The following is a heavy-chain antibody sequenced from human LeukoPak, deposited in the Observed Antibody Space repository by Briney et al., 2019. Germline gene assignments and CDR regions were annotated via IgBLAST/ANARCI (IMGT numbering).Heavy chain of an antibody. V-gene: IGHV1-69*06. J-gene: IGHJ4*02. CDR2: IIPIFGTA. CDR3: AKRDGYNSGPFDY. Sequence: ASVKVSCKASGGTFSSYAISWVRQAPGQGLEWMGGIIPIFGTANYAQKFQGRVTITADKSTGTAYMELSSLRSEDTAVYYCAKRDGYNSGPFDYWGQGTLVTVSS. CDR1: GGTFSSYA. D-gene: IGHD5-24*01.